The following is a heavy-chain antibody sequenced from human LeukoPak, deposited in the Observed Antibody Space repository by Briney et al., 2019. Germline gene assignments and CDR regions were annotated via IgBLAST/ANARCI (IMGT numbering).Heavy chain of an antibody. CDR1: GFTFSNAW. J-gene: IGHJ4*02. CDR2: MKSKTDGGTT. V-gene: IGHV3-15*01. CDR3: STDCDSTSCYAADAAQ. D-gene: IGHD2-2*01. Sequence: PGGSLRLSCAGSGFTFSNAWMSWVRQAPGKGLEWVGRMKSKTDGGTTDYAAPVKGRFTISRDDSKNTLYLQMNSLKTEDTSVYYCSTDCDSTSCYAADAAQWGQGTLVTVSS.